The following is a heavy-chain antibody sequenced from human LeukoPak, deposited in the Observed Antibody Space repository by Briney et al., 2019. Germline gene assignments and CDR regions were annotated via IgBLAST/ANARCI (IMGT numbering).Heavy chain of an antibody. D-gene: IGHD2-2*01. CDR1: GGSFSGYY. V-gene: IGHV4-34*01. CDR3: ARRRLPVVVVPAAILLRGAFDI. J-gene: IGHJ3*02. Sequence: SETLSLTCAVYGGSFSGYYWSWIRQPPGKGLEWIGEINHGGSTNYNPSLKSRVTISVDTSKNQFSLKLSSVTAADTAVYYCARRRLPVVVVPAAILLRGAFDIWGQGTMVTVSS. CDR2: INHGGST.